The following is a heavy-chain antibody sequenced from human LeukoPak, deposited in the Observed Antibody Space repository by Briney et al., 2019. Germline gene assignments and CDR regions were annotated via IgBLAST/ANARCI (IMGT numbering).Heavy chain of an antibody. CDR3: AKDPNYYGSGSYYDY. D-gene: IGHD3-10*01. V-gene: IGHV3-23*01. CDR2: ISGSGGST. J-gene: IGHJ4*02. Sequence: GGSLRLSRAASGFTFSSYAMSWVRQAPGKGLEWVSAISGSGGSTYYADSVKGRFTVSRDNSKNTLYLQMNSLRAEDTAVYYCAKDPNYYGSGSYYDYWGQGTLVTVSS. CDR1: GFTFSSYA.